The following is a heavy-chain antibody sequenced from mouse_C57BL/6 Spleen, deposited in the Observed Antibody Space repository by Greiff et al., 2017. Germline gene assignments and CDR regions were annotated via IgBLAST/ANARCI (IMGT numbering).Heavy chain of an antibody. CDR2: IDPSDSYT. CDR1: GYTFTSYW. V-gene: IGHV1-69*01. J-gene: IGHJ2*01. CDR3: ARNYGRVLDY. Sequence: QVQLQQPGAELVMPGASVKLSCKASGYTFTSYWMHWVKQRPGQGLEWIGEIDPSDSYTNYNQKFKGKSTLTVDKSSSTAYMQLSSLTSEDSAVYYCARNYGRVLDYWGQGTTLAVSS. D-gene: IGHD1-1*01.